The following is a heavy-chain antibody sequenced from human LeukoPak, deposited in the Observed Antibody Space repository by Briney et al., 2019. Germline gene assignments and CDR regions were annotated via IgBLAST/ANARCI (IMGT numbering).Heavy chain of an antibody. CDR2: IKPKTDGETT. CDR1: GFTLSSYA. D-gene: IGHD2-21*01. J-gene: IGHJ4*02. CDR3: ITPLPYSAQ. Sequence: PGGSLRLSCAASGFTLSSYAMTWVRQAPGKGLEWVGRIKPKTDGETTEYAAPVKDRFSISRDDSKSMMYLQMNSLKTEDTAVYYCITPLPYSAQGGQGTLVTVSS. V-gene: IGHV3-15*01.